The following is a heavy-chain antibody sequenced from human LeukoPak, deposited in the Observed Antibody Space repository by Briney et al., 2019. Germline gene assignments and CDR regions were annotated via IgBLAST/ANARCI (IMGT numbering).Heavy chain of an antibody. CDR3: ARIDRIMITCGGVIVKPAGAFDI. Sequence: GASVKVSCKASGYTFTSYGISWVRQAPGQGLAGMGWVSAYNGNTNYAQKLQGRVTMTTDTSTSTAYMALRRLRSHDTAVCYCARIDRIMITCGGVIVKPAGAFDIWGQGTMVTVSS. CDR1: GYTFTSYG. V-gene: IGHV1-18*01. J-gene: IGHJ3*02. D-gene: IGHD3-16*02. CDR2: VSAYNGNT.